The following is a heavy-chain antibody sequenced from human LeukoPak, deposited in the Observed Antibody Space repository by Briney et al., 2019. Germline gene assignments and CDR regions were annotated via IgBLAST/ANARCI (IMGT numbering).Heavy chain of an antibody. J-gene: IGHJ4*02. CDR1: GFTFDDYA. CDR2: ISWDGDST. CDR3: VRDIGGYGSGTLDY. Sequence: GGSLRLSCAASGFTFDDYAMHWVRQTPGKGLEWVSLISWDGDSTHYAGSVRGRFTISRDNSKSSLYLQMNNLRPEDIALYYCVRDIGGYGSGTLDYWGQGTLVTVSS. D-gene: IGHD3-10*01. V-gene: IGHV3-43D*03.